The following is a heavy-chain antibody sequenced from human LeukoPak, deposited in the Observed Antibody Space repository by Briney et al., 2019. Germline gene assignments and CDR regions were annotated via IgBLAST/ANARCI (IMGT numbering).Heavy chain of an antibody. CDR1: GGTFSSYA. D-gene: IGHD2-2*01. J-gene: IGHJ5*02. CDR3: ARGTVVSRYCSSTSCYAWFDP. V-gene: IGHV1-69*05. Sequence: SVKVSCKASGGTFSSYAISWVRRAPGQGLEWMGGIIPIFGTANYAQKFQGRVTITTDESTSTAYMELSSLRSEDTAVYYCARGTVVSRYCSSTSCYAWFDPWGQGTLVTVSS. CDR2: IIPIFGTA.